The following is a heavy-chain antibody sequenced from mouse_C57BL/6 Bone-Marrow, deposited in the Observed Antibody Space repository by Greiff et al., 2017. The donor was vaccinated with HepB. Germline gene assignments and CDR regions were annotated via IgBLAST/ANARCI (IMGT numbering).Heavy chain of an antibody. CDR3: ARGGYGSSYWYFDV. Sequence: QVQLQQSGSELRSPGSSVKLSCKDFDSEVFPIAYMSWVRQKPGHGFEWIGGILPSIGTTIYGEKFEDKATLDADTLSNTAYLELNSLTSEDSAIYYCARGGYGSSYWYFDVWGTGTTVTVSS. D-gene: IGHD1-1*01. CDR2: ILPSIGTT. J-gene: IGHJ1*03. CDR1: DSEVFPIAY. V-gene: IGHV15-2*01.